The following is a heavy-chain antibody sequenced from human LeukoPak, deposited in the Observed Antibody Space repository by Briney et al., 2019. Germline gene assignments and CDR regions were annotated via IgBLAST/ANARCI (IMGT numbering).Heavy chain of an antibody. D-gene: IGHD6-19*01. CDR1: GFTFSSYA. CDR3: ASSSGWYYFDY. V-gene: IGHV3-30*04. Sequence: PGGSLRLSCAAPGFTFSSYAMHWVRQAPGKGLEWVAVISYDGSNKYYADSVKGRFTISRDNSKNTLYLQMNSLRAEDTAVYYCASSSGWYYFDYWGQGTLVTVSS. CDR2: ISYDGSNK. J-gene: IGHJ4*02.